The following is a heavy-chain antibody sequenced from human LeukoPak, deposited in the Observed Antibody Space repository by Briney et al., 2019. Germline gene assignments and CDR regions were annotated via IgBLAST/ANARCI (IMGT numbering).Heavy chain of an antibody. D-gene: IGHD1-26*01. J-gene: IGHJ4*02. Sequence: SETPSLTCDVSGHSIRSGSYWGWIWQPPGKGLEWIGSIYHSGNTYYNSSLKSRLIISVDTSKNQISLKLSSVAAADTAIYYCARGRGGSGDRVIFDIWGQGTLVTFSS. CDR2: IYHSGNT. CDR1: GHSIRSGSY. V-gene: IGHV4-38-2*01. CDR3: ARGRGGSGDRVIFDI.